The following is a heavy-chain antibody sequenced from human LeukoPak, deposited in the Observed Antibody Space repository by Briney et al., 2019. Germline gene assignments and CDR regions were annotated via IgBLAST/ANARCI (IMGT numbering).Heavy chain of an antibody. D-gene: IGHD3-9*01. J-gene: IGHJ4*02. CDR3: ARSFLTTYYIDY. CDR2: IYYSGST. CDR1: GGSISSYY. Sequence: PSETLSLTCTVSGGSISSYYWSWIRQPPGKGLEWIGYIYYSGSTNYNPSLKSRVTISGDTSKNHFSLKLSSVTAADTAVYYCARSFLTTYYIDYWGQGTLVTVSS. V-gene: IGHV4-59*08.